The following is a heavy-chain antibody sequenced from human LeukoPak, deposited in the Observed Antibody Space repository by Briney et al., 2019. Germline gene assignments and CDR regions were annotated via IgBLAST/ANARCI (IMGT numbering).Heavy chain of an antibody. CDR2: INHSGST. CDR1: GGSFIGYH. J-gene: IGHJ1*01. Sequence: SETLSLTCAVSGGSFIGYHWNWIRQPPGKGLEWIGEINHSGSTNYNPSLKSRVTISVDTSKNQFSLRLRSVTAADTAVYYCAGDRGDSSGYYYVGYFQHWGQGTLVTVSS. CDR3: AGDRGDSSGYYYVGYFQH. D-gene: IGHD3-22*01. V-gene: IGHV4-34*01.